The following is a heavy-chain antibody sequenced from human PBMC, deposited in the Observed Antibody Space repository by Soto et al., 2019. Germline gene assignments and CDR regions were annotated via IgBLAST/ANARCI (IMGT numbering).Heavy chain of an antibody. V-gene: IGHV2-5*02. CDR2: IYWDDEK. CDR3: AHYFYILVDDAFDI. CDR1: GFSLSTSVVG. Sequence: QITLKESGPTLVKPTQTLTLTCTFSGFSLSTSVVGVGWIRQPPGKALEWLALIYWDDEKRYSPSLKSRLTLTKDTSKNQVVLTMTNMDPVDTATYYCAHYFYILVDDAFDIWGQGTMVTVSS. J-gene: IGHJ3*02. D-gene: IGHD2-8*02.